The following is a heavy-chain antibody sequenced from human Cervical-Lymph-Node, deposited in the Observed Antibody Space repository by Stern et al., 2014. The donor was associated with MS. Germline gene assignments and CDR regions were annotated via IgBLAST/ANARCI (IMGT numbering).Heavy chain of an antibody. Sequence: VQLVESGGGVVQPGRSLTLSCAASGFSLSNSGMHWVRQAPGKGLEWVAVMSFVRDNKKYGDSVKGRFSISRDMANNTLFLQMNSLRPEDTAVYYCMGVGDAMHVWGQGTTVIVSS. CDR3: MGVGDAMHV. J-gene: IGHJ6*02. CDR1: GFSLSNSG. CDR2: MSFVRDNK. V-gene: IGHV3-30*03.